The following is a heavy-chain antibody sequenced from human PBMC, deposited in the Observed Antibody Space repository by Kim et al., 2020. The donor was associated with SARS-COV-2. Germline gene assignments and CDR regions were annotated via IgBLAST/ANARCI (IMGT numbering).Heavy chain of an antibody. CDR2: IWYDGSNK. CDR3: ARDFRVFGVVIFDY. Sequence: GGSLRLSCAASGFTFSSYGMHWVRQAPGKGLEWVAVIWYDGSNKYYADSVKGRFTISRDNSKNTLYLQMNSLRAEDTAVYYCARDFRVFGVVIFDYWGQGTLVTVSS. V-gene: IGHV3-33*01. CDR1: GFTFSSYG. D-gene: IGHD3-3*01. J-gene: IGHJ4*02.